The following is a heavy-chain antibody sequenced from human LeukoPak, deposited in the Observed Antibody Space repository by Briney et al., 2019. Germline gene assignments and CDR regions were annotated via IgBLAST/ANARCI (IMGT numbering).Heavy chain of an antibody. V-gene: IGHV3-23*01. CDR2: ITGSGGST. D-gene: IGHD3-22*01. J-gene: IGHJ4*02. CDR1: GLTFNNYA. CDR3: AKSRDSSGYYLSYFDY. Sequence: PGGSLRLSCAASGLTFNNYAMSRVRQAPGKGLEWVSTITGSGGSTYYADSVKGRFTISRDNSNNTLYLQMNSLRAEDTAVYYCAKSRDSSGYYLSYFDYWGQGTLVTVSS.